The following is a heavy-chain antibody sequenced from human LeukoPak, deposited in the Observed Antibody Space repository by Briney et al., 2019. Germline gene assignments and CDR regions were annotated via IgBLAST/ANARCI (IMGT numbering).Heavy chain of an antibody. CDR3: AKAPQVPWFGELPDY. V-gene: IGHV1-18*01. J-gene: IGHJ4*02. D-gene: IGHD3-10*01. CDR1: GYTFTNYG. Sequence: ASVKVSCKTSGYTFTNYGISWVRQAPGQGLEWMGWISPYNGNTKYAQNLQGRVTMTTDTSTTTAYMELRSLRSDDTAVYYCAKAPQVPWFGELPDYWGQGTLVTVSS. CDR2: ISPYNGNT.